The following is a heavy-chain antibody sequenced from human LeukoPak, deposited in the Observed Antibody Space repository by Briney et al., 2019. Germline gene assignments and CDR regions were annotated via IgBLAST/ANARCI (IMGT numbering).Heavy chain of an antibody. Sequence: ETLSLTCTVSGGSISSSSYYWGWIRQPPGKGLEWVSAISGSGGSTYYADSVKGRFTISRDNSKNTLYLQMNSLRAEDTAVYYCAKEGNTVVTRLTIDYWGQGTLVTVSS. J-gene: IGHJ4*02. CDR2: ISGSGGST. D-gene: IGHD4-23*01. CDR1: GGSISSSSYY. V-gene: IGHV3-23*01. CDR3: AKEGNTVVTRLTIDY.